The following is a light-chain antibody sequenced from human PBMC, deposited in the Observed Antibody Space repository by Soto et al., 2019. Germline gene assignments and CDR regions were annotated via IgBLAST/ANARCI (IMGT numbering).Light chain of an antibody. Sequence: PSSVSASVGDRVTITCRASQGLSSYLAWYQQKPGKAPKLLIYAASNLQSGVPSRFSGSGSGTDFTLTISSLQPEDIATYYCQESYSTSFGQGTKVDI. CDR2: AAS. V-gene: IGKV1-12*01. CDR1: QGLSSY. CDR3: QESYSTS. J-gene: IGKJ1*01.